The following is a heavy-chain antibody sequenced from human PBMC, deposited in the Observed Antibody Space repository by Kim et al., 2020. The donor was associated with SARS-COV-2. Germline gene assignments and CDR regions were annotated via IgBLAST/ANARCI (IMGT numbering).Heavy chain of an antibody. CDR3: ASSKYYYDSSGYYYGGRAFDI. V-gene: IGHV4-30-4*01. Sequence: SETLSLTCTVSGGSISSGDYYWSWIRQPPGKGLEWIGYIYYSGSTYYNPSLKSRVTISVDTSKNQFSLKLSSVTAADTAVYYCASSKYYYDSSGYYYGGRAFDIWGQGTMVTVSS. J-gene: IGHJ3*02. CDR1: GGSISSGDYY. CDR2: IYYSGST. D-gene: IGHD3-22*01.